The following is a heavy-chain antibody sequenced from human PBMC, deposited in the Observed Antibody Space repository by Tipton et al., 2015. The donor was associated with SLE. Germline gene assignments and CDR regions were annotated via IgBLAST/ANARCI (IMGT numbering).Heavy chain of an antibody. D-gene: IGHD4-17*01. CDR1: GFTFSSYG. Sequence: GSLRLSCAASGFTFSSYGMHWVRQAPGKGLEWVAFIRYDGSNKYYADSVKGRFTISRDNSKNTLYLQMNSLRAEDTAVYYCAKDYGDYYWYFDLWGRGTLVTVSS. J-gene: IGHJ2*01. CDR2: IRYDGSNK. CDR3: AKDYGDYYWYFDL. V-gene: IGHV3-30*02.